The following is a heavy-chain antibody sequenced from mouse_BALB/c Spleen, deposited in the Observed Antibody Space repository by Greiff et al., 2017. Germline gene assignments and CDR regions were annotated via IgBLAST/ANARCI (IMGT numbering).Heavy chain of an antibody. V-gene: IGHV5-12-2*01. CDR1: GFTFSSYT. CDR2: ISNGGGST. J-gene: IGHJ4*01. CDR3: ARRQLREGAMDY. D-gene: IGHD1-1*01. Sequence: DVHLVESGGGLVQPGGSLKLSCAASGFTFSSYTMSWVRQTPEKRLEWVAYISNGGGSTYYPDTVKGRFTISRDNAKNTLYLQMSSLKSEDTAMYYCARRQLREGAMDYWGQGTSVTVSS.